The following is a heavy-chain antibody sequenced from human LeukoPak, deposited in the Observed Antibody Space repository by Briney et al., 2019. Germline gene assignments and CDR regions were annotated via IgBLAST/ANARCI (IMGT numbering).Heavy chain of an antibody. CDR3: ARDTDRDLWFGELSKFDP. D-gene: IGHD3-10*01. V-gene: IGHV3-48*01. J-gene: IGHJ5*02. Sequence: PGGSLRLSCAASGFTFSSYSMNWVRQAPGKGLEWVSYISSSSSTIYYADSVKGRFTISRDNAKNSLYLQMNSLRAEDTAVYYCARDTDRDLWFGELSKFDPWGQGTLVTVSS. CDR1: GFTFSSYS. CDR2: ISSSSSTI.